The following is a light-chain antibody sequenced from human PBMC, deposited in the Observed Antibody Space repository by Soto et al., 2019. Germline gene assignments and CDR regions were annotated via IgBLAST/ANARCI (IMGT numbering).Light chain of an antibody. J-gene: IGKJ1*01. CDR3: QRYNCYSRT. CDR2: KAS. V-gene: IGKV1-5*03. Sequence: DIQMTQSPSTLSASVGDRVTITCRASQSISSWLAWYQQKPGKAPKLLIYKASSLESGVPSRFSGSGSGTEFTLTISSLQPDDFATYSCQRYNCYSRTFGQGTKVEIK. CDR1: QSISSW.